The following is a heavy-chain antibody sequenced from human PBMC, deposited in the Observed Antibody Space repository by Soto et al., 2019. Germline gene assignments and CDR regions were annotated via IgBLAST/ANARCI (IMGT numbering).Heavy chain of an antibody. D-gene: IGHD3-10*01. J-gene: IGHJ4*02. CDR3: ATGDLTAGELFFGY. CDR1: GGSVSNSDYY. V-gene: IGHV4-31*03. CDR2: NDHTGNA. Sequence: QVQLQESGPGLVKPSQILSLTCTVFGGSVSNSDYYCNWIRQYPGKGLEWIGYNDHTGNAFYNPSLKSRVAISVDTSKNQFSLWLNSVTAADTAVYYCATGDLTAGELFFGYWGQGILVTVSS.